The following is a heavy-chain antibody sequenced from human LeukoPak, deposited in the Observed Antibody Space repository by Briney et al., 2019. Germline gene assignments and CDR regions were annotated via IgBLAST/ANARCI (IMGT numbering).Heavy chain of an antibody. J-gene: IGHJ5*02. CDR3: ARDQEGGVRGVMSWFDP. CDR1: GGSMAPYY. V-gene: IGHV4-59*01. D-gene: IGHD3-10*01. Sequence: PSETLSLTCSVSGGSMAPYYWSWIRQSPGKGLEWIGYLYYTGSTNYNPSLRSRVIMSVDTSKNQFSLKLSSVTAADSAVYYCARDQEGGVRGVMSWFDPWGQGTLVTVSS. CDR2: LYYTGST.